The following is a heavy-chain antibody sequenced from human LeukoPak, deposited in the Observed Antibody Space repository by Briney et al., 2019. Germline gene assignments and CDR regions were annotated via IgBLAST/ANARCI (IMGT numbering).Heavy chain of an antibody. CDR3: TREAAAGIDY. CDR1: GFTFSTYW. V-gene: IGHV3-7*01. Sequence: GGSLRLSCAASGFTFSTYWMSWVRRAPGKGLEWVANIKQDGSEKYYLDSVKGRFTISRDNAKNSLYLQMNSLRAEDTAVYFCTREAAAGIDYWGQGTLVTVSS. J-gene: IGHJ4*02. CDR2: IKQDGSEK. D-gene: IGHD6-13*01.